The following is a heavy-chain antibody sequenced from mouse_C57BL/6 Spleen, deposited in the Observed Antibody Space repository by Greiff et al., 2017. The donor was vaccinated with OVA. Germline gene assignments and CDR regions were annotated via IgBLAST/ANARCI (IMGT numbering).Heavy chain of an antibody. D-gene: IGHD2-5*01. V-gene: IGHV1-82*01. CDR3: AKGSNTLYAMDY. J-gene: IGHJ4*01. Sequence: VQLQQSGPELVKPGASVKISCKASGYAFSSSWMNWVQQRPGKGLEWIGRIYPGDGDTNYNGKVKGKATLTADKSYSKDYMQLSSLTSEDAAVYFCAKGSNTLYAMDYWGQGTSVTVSS. CDR1: GYAFSSSW. CDR2: IYPGDGDT.